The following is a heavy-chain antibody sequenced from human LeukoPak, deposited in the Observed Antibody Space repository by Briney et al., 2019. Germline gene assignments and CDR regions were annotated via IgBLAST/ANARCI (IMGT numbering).Heavy chain of an antibody. D-gene: IGHD6-19*01. CDR1: GYTFTSYD. J-gene: IGHJ3*02. CDR2: MNPNSGNT. V-gene: IGHV1-8*01. CDR3: ARGLLAVAGVDAFDI. Sequence: ASVKASCKASGYTFTSYDINWVRQATGQGLEWMGWMNPNSGNTGYAQKFQGRVTMTRNTSISTAYMELSSLRSENTAVYYCARGLLAVAGVDAFDIWGQGTMVTVSS.